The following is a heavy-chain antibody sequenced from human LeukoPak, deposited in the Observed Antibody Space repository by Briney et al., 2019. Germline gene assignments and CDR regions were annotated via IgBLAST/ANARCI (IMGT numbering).Heavy chain of an antibody. J-gene: IGHJ4*02. CDR1: GYTLTELS. V-gene: IGHV1-24*01. D-gene: IGHD6-19*01. CDR2: FDPEDGET. CDR3: ATGGPGRGGWSDDY. Sequence: ASVKVSCTVPGYTLTELSMHWVRQAPGKGLEWMGGFDPEDGETIYAQKFQGRVTMTEDTSTDTAYMELSSLRSEDTAVYYCATGGPGRGGWSDDYWGQGTLVTVSS.